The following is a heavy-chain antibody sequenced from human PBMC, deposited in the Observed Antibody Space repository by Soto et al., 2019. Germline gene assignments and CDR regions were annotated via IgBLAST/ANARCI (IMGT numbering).Heavy chain of an antibody. J-gene: IGHJ4*02. CDR3: ARANGSIAARPFDY. CDR2: INHSGST. CDR1: GGSFSGYY. V-gene: IGHV4-34*01. Sequence: SETLSLTCAVYGGSFSGYYWSWIRQPPGKGLEWIGEINHSGSTNYNPSLKSRVTISVDTPKNQFSLKLSSVTAADTAVYYCARANGSIAARPFDYWGQGTLVTVSS. D-gene: IGHD6-6*01.